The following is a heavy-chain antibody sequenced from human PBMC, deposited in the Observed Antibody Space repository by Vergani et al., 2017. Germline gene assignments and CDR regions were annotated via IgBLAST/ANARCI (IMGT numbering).Heavy chain of an antibody. J-gene: IGHJ4*02. CDR1: GYTFTGYY. CDR3: ARAVYCSSTSCYTNFDY. CDR2: INPNSGGT. Sequence: QVQLVQSGAEVKKPGASVKVSCKASGYTFTGYYMHWVRQAPGQGLEWVGWINPNSGGTNYAQKFQGRVTMTRDTSISTAYMELSRLRSDDTAVYYCARAVYCSSTSCYTNFDYWGQGTLVTVSS. D-gene: IGHD2-2*02. V-gene: IGHV1-2*02.